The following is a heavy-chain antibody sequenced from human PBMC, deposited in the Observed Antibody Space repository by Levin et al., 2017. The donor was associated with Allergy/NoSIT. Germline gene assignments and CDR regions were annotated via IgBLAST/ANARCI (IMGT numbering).Heavy chain of an antibody. CDR3: ARDPHDYGDYGTRFDP. Sequence: GASVKVSCKASGYTFTGYYMHWVRQAPGQGLEWMGWINPNSGGTNYAQKFQGRVTMTRDTSISTAYMELSRLRSDDTAVYYCARDPHDYGDYGTRFDPWGQGTLVTVSS. CDR2: INPNSGGT. D-gene: IGHD4-17*01. V-gene: IGHV1-2*02. CDR1: GYTFTGYY. J-gene: IGHJ5*02.